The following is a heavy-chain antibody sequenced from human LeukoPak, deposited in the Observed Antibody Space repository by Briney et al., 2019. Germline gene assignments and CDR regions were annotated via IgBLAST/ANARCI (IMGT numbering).Heavy chain of an antibody. CDR2: ISYDGSNK. V-gene: IGHV3-30-3*01. CDR1: GFTFSSYA. CDR3: ARGGHGGNSGSYFDY. Sequence: GGSLRLSCAASGFTFSSYAMHWVRQAPGKGLEWVAVISYDGSNKYYADSVKGRFTISRDNSKNTLYLQMNSLRAEDTAVYYCARGGHGGNSGSYFDYWGQGTLVTVSS. D-gene: IGHD2-21*02. J-gene: IGHJ4*02.